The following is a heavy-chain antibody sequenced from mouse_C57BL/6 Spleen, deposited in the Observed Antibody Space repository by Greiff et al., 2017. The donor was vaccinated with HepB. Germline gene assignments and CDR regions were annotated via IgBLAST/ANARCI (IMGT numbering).Heavy chain of an antibody. CDR2: IYPGSGST. CDR3: ARTPLYYGSSTDY. Sequence: VQLQQPGAELVKPGASVKMSCKASGYTFTSYWITWVKQRPGQGLEWIGDIYPGSGSTNYNEKFKSKATLTVDTSSSTAYMQLSSLTSEDSAVYYCARTPLYYGSSTDYWGQGTTLTVSS. CDR1: GYTFTSYW. V-gene: IGHV1-55*01. J-gene: IGHJ2*01. D-gene: IGHD1-1*01.